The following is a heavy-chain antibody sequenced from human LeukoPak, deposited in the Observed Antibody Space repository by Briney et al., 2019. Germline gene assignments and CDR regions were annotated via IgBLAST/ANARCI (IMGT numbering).Heavy chain of an antibody. V-gene: IGHV4-34*01. CDR1: GGSFSGYL. J-gene: IGHJ6*03. CDR3: ARGVKQLARFYFYMDV. D-gene: IGHD3-22*01. CDR2: INHSGTT. Sequence: SKTLSLTCGVSGGSFSGYLWNWVRQSPGKGLEWIGEINHSGTTNYNPSLKSRVTISIDRSRNQFSLNLTSVTAADTAVFYCARGVKQLARFYFYMDVWGKGTTVTVSS.